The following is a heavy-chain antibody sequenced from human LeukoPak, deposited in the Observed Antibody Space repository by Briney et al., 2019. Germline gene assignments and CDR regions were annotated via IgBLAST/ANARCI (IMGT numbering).Heavy chain of an antibody. CDR3: ARTLRSSIQGAFDI. J-gene: IGHJ3*02. V-gene: IGHV5-51*01. CDR2: IYPGDSDT. Sequence: GESLKISCKGSGYSFTRNWIGWVRQMPGKGLEWMGIIYPGDSDTRYSPSFQGQVTISADKSISTAYLQWSSLKASDTAMYYCARTLRSSIQGAFDIWGQGTMVTVSS. CDR1: GYSFTRNW. D-gene: IGHD3-16*01.